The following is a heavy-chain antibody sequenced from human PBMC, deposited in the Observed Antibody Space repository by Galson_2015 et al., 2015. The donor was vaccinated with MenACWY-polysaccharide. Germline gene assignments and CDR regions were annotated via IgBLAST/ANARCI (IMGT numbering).Heavy chain of an antibody. J-gene: IGHJ5*02. CDR3: VRGGRAVSNINWFDP. CDR1: GDSITSGPYF. D-gene: IGHD3-16*01. V-gene: IGHV4-31*03. Sequence: TLSLTCTASGDSITSGPYFWSWIRQHPGEGLEWIASISYDGGTYYNPSLNSRVTISIDTPKNQFSLKLNSVTAADTAVYYCVRGGRAVSNINWFDPWGQGTLSPSPQ. CDR2: ISYDGGT.